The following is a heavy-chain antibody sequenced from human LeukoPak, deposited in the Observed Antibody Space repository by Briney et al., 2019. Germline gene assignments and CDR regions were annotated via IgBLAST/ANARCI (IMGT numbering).Heavy chain of an antibody. D-gene: IGHD5/OR15-5a*01. J-gene: IGHJ4*02. CDR3: ARSKDFPFFDA. Sequence: ASVKVSCKASRDTFSSYAIYWVREDPGQRLEWMAWIIAANGKTKYSRKFQGRVSITTDTSARTAYMELRSLGSEDTAIYYCARSKDFPFFDAWGQGTLVTVSS. CDR2: IIAANGKT. CDR1: RDTFSSYA. V-gene: IGHV1-3*01.